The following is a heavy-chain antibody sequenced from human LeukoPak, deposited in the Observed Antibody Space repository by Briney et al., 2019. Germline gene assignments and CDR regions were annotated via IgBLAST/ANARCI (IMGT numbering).Heavy chain of an antibody. Sequence: ASVEVSCKASGYTFTSYYMHWVRQAPGQGLEWMGIINPSGGSTSYAQKFQGRVTMTRDMSTSTVYMELSSLRSEDTAVYYCARVGVQLPLDYWGQGTLVTVSS. CDR3: ARVGVQLPLDY. CDR1: GYTFTSYY. V-gene: IGHV1-46*01. J-gene: IGHJ4*02. D-gene: IGHD2-2*01. CDR2: INPSGGST.